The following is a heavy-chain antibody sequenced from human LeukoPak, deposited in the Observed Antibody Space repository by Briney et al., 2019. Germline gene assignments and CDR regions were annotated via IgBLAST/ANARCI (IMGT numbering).Heavy chain of an antibody. CDR1: GGSISSYY. Sequence: SETLSLTCTVSGGSISSYYWSWIRQPPGKGLEWIGYIYYSGSTNYNPSLKSRVTISVDTSKNRFSLKLSSVTAADTAVYYCARTTAMVSDYWGQGTLVTVSS. V-gene: IGHV4-59*01. D-gene: IGHD5-18*01. CDR3: ARTTAMVSDY. J-gene: IGHJ4*02. CDR2: IYYSGST.